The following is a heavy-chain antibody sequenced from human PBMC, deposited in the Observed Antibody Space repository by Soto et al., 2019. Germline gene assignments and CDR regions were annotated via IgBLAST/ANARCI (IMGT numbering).Heavy chain of an antibody. V-gene: IGHV2-5*02. D-gene: IGHD2-8*02. CDR3: XXXXPGPLSFAY. CDR2: TYWDDDR. J-gene: IGHJ1*01. CDR1: GFSFNTRGVG. Sequence: QITLKESGPTLVKPTQTLALNCTFSGFSFNTRGVGVAWIRQPPGKAXEWXAVTYWDDDRRYRPSLTDRLTXXXXXXXXXXXXXXXXXXXXXXXXXXXXXXXPGPLSFAYWGQGALVTVSS.